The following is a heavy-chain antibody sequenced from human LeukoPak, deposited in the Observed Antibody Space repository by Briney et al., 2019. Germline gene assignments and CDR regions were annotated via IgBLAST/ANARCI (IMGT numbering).Heavy chain of an antibody. V-gene: IGHV1-2*06. CDR3: ARVPYYGAPYFQH. D-gene: IGHD4-17*01. CDR2: INPNSGGT. J-gene: IGHJ1*01. Sequence: VASVKVSCKASGYTFTGYYMHWVRQAPGQGLEWMGRINPNSGGTNYAQKFQGRVTMTRDTSISTAYMELSRLRSDDTAVYYCARVPYYGAPYFQHWGQGTLVTVSS. CDR1: GYTFTGYY.